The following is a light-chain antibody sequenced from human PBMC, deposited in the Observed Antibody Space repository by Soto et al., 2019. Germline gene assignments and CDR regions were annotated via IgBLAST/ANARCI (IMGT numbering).Light chain of an antibody. V-gene: IGKV3-11*01. Sequence: EIVLTQAFATLFMSPGERATLSCRASQSVSSYFACYQQTPCNPPRLIIYDASNRATGIPTRFSGSGSGTDFTLTISILEPEDYAVYYCQPRSTWPLTLGGGPRV. CDR3: QPRSTWPLT. CDR1: QSVSSY. J-gene: IGKJ4*01. CDR2: DAS.